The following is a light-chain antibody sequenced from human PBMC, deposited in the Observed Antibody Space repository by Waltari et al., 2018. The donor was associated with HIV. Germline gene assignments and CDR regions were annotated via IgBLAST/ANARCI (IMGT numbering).Light chain of an antibody. V-gene: IGLV1-47*01. CDR2: RNN. CDR3: AVWDGSLSAWL. CDR1: SPNIGNNF. Sequence: QSVLTQSPSTSASPGQRVPISCSGTSPNIGNNFVSWYQRLPGTAPKLLIFRNNQRPSGVPDRFSGSKSDTSASLVISVLRSEDEAEYFCAVWDGSLSAWLFGGGTKVAVL. J-gene: IGLJ3*02.